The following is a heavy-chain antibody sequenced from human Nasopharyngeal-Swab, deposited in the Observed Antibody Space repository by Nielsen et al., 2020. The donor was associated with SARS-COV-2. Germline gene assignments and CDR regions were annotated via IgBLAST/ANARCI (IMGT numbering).Heavy chain of an antibody. CDR2: INSDGSST. CDR3: ARDEITMIAASDY. Sequence: WIRQPPGKGLVWVSRINSDGSSTSYADSVKGRFTISRDSAKNTLYLQMNSLRAEDTAVYYCARDEITMIAASDYWGQGTLVTVSS. D-gene: IGHD3-22*01. V-gene: IGHV3-74*01. J-gene: IGHJ4*02.